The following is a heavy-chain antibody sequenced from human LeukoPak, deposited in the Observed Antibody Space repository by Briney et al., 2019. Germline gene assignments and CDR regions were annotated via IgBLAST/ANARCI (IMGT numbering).Heavy chain of an antibody. CDR3: ATSNIVVVPAAIEDY. D-gene: IGHD2-2*01. CDR2: ISGSGGST. CDR1: GFTFSSYA. J-gene: IGHJ4*02. V-gene: IGHV3-23*01. Sequence: GGSLRLSCAASGFTFSSYAMSWVRQAPGKGLEWVSAISGSGGSTYYADSVKGRFTISTDNSKNTLYLQMNSLRAEDTAVYYCATSNIVVVPAAIEDYWGQGTLVTVSS.